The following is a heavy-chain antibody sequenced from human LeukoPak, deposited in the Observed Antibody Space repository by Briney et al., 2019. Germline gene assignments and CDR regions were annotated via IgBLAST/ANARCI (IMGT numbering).Heavy chain of an antibody. D-gene: IGHD2/OR15-2a*01. J-gene: IGHJ1*01. CDR2: IKYDGSET. CDR1: GFIFSNYW. Sequence: PGGSLRLSCEASGFIFSNYWMSWVRQAPGKGLEWVANIKYDGSETYYVDSVKGRFTISRDNGKNSLYVQMNSLSVEDTAVYYCATYSTLSARDFQHWGQGTLVIVSS. CDR3: ATYSTLSARDFQH. V-gene: IGHV3-7*01.